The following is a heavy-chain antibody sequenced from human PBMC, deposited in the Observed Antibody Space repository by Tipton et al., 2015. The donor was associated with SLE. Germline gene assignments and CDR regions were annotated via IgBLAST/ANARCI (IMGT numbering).Heavy chain of an antibody. CDR1: GGSIISGSNY. CDR2: IYFIGST. J-gene: IGHJ6*03. Sequence: TLSLTCTVSGGSIISGSNYWNWIRQSAGKGLEWIGHIYFIGSTNYNPSLKSRVTISVDTSKNQFSLKLSSVTAADTAVYYCARGGGIRFLEWDYYYMDVWGKGTTVTVSS. V-gene: IGHV4-61*10. D-gene: IGHD3-3*01. CDR3: ARGGGIRFLEWDYYYMDV.